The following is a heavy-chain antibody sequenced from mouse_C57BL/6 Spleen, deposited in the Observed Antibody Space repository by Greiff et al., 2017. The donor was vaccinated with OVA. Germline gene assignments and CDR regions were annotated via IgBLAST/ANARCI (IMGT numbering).Heavy chain of an antibody. CDR1: GFTFTDYY. V-gene: IGHV7-3*01. CDR2: IRNKANGYTT. J-gene: IGHJ1*03. Sequence: EVQLQESGGGLVQPGGSLSLSCAASGFTFTDYYMSWVRQPPGKALEWLGFIRNKANGYTTEYSASVKGRFTISRDNSQSILYLQMNALRAEDSATDDCARYQRDWYFDGWGTGTTVTVSS. CDR3: ARYQRDWYFDG.